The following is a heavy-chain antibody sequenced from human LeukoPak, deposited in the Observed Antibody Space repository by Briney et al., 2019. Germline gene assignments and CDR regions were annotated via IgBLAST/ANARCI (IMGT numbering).Heavy chain of an antibody. J-gene: IGHJ4*02. CDR1: GFTFSSYG. V-gene: IGHV3-30*02. CDR3: AKDNYDYVWGSYRYSALLDY. CDR2: IRYDGSNK. D-gene: IGHD3-16*02. Sequence: GGSLRLSCAASGFTFSSYGMHWVRQAPGKGLEWVAFIRYDGSNKYYADSVKGRFTISRDNSKNTLYLQMNSLRAEDTAVYYCAKDNYDYVWGSYRYSALLDYWGQGTLVTVSS.